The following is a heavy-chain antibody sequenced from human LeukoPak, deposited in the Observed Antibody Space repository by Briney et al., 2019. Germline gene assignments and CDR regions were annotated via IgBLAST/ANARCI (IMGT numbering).Heavy chain of an antibody. CDR3: ATYSSLNRREFQY. J-gene: IGHJ1*01. V-gene: IGHV3-7*01. CDR2: IKTDGSEK. D-gene: IGHD3-22*01. CDR1: GLTFSNYW. Sequence: GGSLRLSCEGSGLTFSNYWIGWVRQAPGKGLQWVANIKTDGSEKYYVDSVKGRFTISRDNAKNSLYLQMNSLRAEDTAVYYCATYSSLNRREFQYWGQGTLLTVSS.